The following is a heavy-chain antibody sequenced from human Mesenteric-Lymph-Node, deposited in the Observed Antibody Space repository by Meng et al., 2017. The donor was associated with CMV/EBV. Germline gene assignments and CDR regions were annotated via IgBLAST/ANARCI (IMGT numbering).Heavy chain of an antibody. J-gene: IGHJ5*02. CDR1: GGTLSSYT. D-gene: IGHD6-13*01. CDR3: AGGIAAAGSRWFDP. Sequence: QVQLVQSGAEVKKPGSSVKVSCKASGGTLSSYTISWVRQAPGQGLEWLGRIIPILGIANYAQKFQGRVTITADKSTSTDYMELSSLRSEDTAVYYCAGGIAAAGSRWFDPWGQGTLVTVSS. CDR2: IIPILGIA. V-gene: IGHV1-69*02.